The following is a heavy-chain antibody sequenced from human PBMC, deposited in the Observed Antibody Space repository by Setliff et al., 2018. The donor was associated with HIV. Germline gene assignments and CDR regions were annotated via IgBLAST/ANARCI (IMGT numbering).Heavy chain of an antibody. D-gene: IGHD6-19*01. CDR3: ARAVHSGWYYFDY. CDR1: GFTFSTYR. CDR2: ISSSSSYI. V-gene: IGHV3-21*01. Sequence: GGSLRLSCAASGFTFSTYRMNWVRQAPGKGLGWVSSISSSSSYIYYADSLKGRFTISRDNAKNSLYLQMNSLRAEDTAVYYCARAVHSGWYYFDYWGQGTLVTSPQ. J-gene: IGHJ4*02.